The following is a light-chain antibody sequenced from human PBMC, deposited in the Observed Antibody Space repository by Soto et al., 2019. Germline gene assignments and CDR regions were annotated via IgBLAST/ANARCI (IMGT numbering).Light chain of an antibody. CDR3: QQYGSSPKT. V-gene: IGKV3-20*01. CDR2: GAS. J-gene: IGKJ1*01. Sequence: EIVLTQSPGTLSLSPGERGTLSCRASQSVSSNYLAWYQQKPGQAPRLLIYGASSRATGTPDRFSGSGSGTDFTLTISRLEPEDFAIFYCQQYGSSPKTFGQGTRVEIK. CDR1: QSVSSNY.